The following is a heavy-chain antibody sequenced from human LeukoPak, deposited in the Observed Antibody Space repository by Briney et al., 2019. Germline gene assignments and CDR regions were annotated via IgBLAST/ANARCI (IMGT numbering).Heavy chain of an antibody. Sequence: PSETLSLTCTVSGGSISSGDYYWSWIRQPPGKGLKWIGYIYYSGSTYYNPSLKSRVTISVDTSKNQFSLKLSSVTAADTAVYYCARVSGYDRDRFDYWGQGTLVTVSS. J-gene: IGHJ4*02. CDR1: GGSISSGDYY. CDR2: IYYSGST. D-gene: IGHD5-12*01. CDR3: ARVSGYDRDRFDY. V-gene: IGHV4-30-4*01.